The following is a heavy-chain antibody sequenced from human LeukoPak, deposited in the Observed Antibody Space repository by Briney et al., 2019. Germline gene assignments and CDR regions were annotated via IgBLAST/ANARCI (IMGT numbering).Heavy chain of an antibody. D-gene: IGHD3-16*01. CDR1: GYSITSGYY. V-gene: IGHV4-38-2*01. Sequence: SETLSLTYAVSGYSITSGYYWGWIRQPPGKGLEWIGSIYHSGSTYYNPSLKSRVTISVDTSKNQFSLKLSSVTAADTAVYYCARQRGITTYYFDYWGQGTLVTVSS. CDR2: IYHSGST. CDR3: ARQRGITTYYFDY. J-gene: IGHJ4*02.